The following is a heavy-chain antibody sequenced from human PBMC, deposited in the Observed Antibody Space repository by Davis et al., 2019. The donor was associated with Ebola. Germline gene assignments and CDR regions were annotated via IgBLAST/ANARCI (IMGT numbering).Heavy chain of an antibody. CDR3: SRDLKEPRPSYYSGMDA. D-gene: IGHD4-11*01. Sequence: GGSLRLSCAGYGFSFGDYAINWVRQAPGKGLEWVGLIRSKSYGGKPAYAASVKGRFTISRDDSKSIAYLQLDSLRTEDTAVYYCSRDLKEPRPSYYSGMDAWGLGTMVTVSS. CDR2: IRSKSYGGKP. CDR1: GFSFGDYA. J-gene: IGHJ6*02. V-gene: IGHV3-49*04.